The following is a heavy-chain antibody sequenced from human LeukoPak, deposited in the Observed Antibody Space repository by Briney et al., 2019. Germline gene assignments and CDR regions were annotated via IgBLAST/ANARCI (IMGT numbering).Heavy chain of an antibody. CDR3: ARRGRRENY. Sequence: GGSLRLSCAASGFTFSSYGMHWVRQAPRKGLEWVAVISYDGSNKYYADSVKGRFTISRDNSKNTLYLQMNSLRAEDTAVYYCARRGRRENYWGQGTLVTVSS. J-gene: IGHJ4*02. D-gene: IGHD1-1*01. V-gene: IGHV3-30*03. CDR1: GFTFSSYG. CDR2: ISYDGSNK.